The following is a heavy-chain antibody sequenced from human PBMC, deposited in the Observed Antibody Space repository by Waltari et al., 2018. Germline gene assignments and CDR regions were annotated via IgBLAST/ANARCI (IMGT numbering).Heavy chain of an antibody. CDR1: GYTLTELS. CDR2: LEPEDGET. D-gene: IGHD1-26*01. V-gene: IGHV1-24*01. CDR3: ATTIVGAIGSAFDI. J-gene: IGHJ3*02. Sequence: QVQLVQSGAEVKKPGASVKVSCKVSGYTLTELSMHWVRQAPGKGLEWMGGLEPEDGETIYGQKFQGRVTRTEDTSTDTAYMELSSLRSEDTAVYYCATTIVGAIGSAFDIWGQGTMVTVSS.